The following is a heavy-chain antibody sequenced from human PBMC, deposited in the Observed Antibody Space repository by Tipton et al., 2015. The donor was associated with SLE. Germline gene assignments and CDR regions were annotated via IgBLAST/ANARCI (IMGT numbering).Heavy chain of an antibody. J-gene: IGHJ6*03. CDR2: IYDSGTI. Sequence: TLSLTCSVSGDSISSGDYYWTWIRQQPGRGLEWIGYIYDSGTIYYNPSLRSRLTISLDTSANQFSLRLSSVTAADSAVYFCARTTVPTSLSYFYCYMDAWGKGTTVTVSS. CDR1: GDSISSGDYY. V-gene: IGHV4-31*03. D-gene: IGHD4-11*01. CDR3: ARTTVPTSLSYFYCYMDA.